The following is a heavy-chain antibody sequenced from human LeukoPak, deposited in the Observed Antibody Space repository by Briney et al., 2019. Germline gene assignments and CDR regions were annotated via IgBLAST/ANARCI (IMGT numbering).Heavy chain of an antibody. Sequence: ASVKVSCKASGYTFSGYDINWVRQAPGQGLEWMGWMNPKSGNTDSEQKFQGRVTMTRDTSISTAYMELSGLRAEDTAVYYCATQPLFRGGHWGQGTLVTVSS. D-gene: IGHD3-10*01. J-gene: IGHJ4*02. V-gene: IGHV1-8*01. CDR1: GYTFSGYD. CDR2: MNPKSGNT. CDR3: ATQPLFRGGH.